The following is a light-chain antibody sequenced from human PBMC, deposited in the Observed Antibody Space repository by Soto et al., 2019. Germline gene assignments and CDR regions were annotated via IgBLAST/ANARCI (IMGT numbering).Light chain of an antibody. Sequence: EIVLTQSPGTLSLSPGERATLSCRASQSVSNNYLAWYQQKPGQAPRLLIYGASTRATGIPARFSGSGSGTEFTLTISSLQSEDFAVYYCQQRSYPITFGQGTRLEIK. CDR2: GAS. CDR3: QQRSYPIT. V-gene: IGKV3-15*01. CDR1: QSVSNN. J-gene: IGKJ5*01.